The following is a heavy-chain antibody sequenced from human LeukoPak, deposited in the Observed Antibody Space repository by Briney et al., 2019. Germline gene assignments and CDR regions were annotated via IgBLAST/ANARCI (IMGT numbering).Heavy chain of an antibody. CDR2: IRPEGTTT. CDR1: GFTFSTYW. J-gene: IGHJ4*02. Sequence: GGSLRLSCAASGFTFSTYWMHWVRQAPGKGLVWVARIRPEGTTTAYADSVKGRFTISRDNAKNTLFLQMNSLSAEDTAVYYCARDLDWILFDYWGQGTLITVSS. CDR3: ARDLDWILFDY. D-gene: IGHD3-9*01. V-gene: IGHV3-74*03.